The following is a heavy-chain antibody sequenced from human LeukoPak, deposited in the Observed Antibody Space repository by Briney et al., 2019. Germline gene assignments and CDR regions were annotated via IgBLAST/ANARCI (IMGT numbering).Heavy chain of an antibody. CDR1: GGSISSSSYY. J-gene: IGHJ4*02. CDR2: IYYSGST. V-gene: IGHV4-39*07. CDR3: ARDQTMMTYYFDY. D-gene: IGHD3-22*01. Sequence: KPSETLSLTCTVSGGSISSSSYYWGWIRQPPGKGLEWIGSIYYSGSTYYNPSLKSRVTISVDTSKNQFSLKLSSVTAADTAVYYCARDQTMMTYYFDYWGQGTLVTVSS.